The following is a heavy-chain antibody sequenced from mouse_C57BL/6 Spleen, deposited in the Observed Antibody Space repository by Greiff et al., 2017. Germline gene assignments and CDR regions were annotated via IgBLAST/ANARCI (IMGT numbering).Heavy chain of an antibody. D-gene: IGHD2-4*01. V-gene: IGHV6-3*01. Sequence: EVKLQESGGGLVQPGGSMKLSCVASGFTFSNYWMNWVRQSPEKGLEWVAQIRLKSDNYATHYAESVKGRFTISRDDSKSSVYLQMNNLRAEDTGIYYCTGGLRFAYWGQGTLVTVSA. CDR1: GFTFSNYW. CDR3: TGGLRFAY. CDR2: IRLKSDNYAT. J-gene: IGHJ3*01.